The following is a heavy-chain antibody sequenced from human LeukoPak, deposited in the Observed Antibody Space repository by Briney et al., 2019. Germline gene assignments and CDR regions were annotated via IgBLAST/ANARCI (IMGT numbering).Heavy chain of an antibody. CDR1: GYTLTGYY. V-gene: IGHV1-2*06. CDR3: AMSSIAARSWFDP. D-gene: IGHD6-6*01. Sequence: SVKVSCKASGYTLTGYYMHWVRQAPGQGLEWMGRINPNSGGTKYAQKFQGRVTMSSDTSISTVYRELSRLRSDDTAVYYCAMSSIAARSWFDPWGQGTLVTVSS. CDR2: INPNSGGT. J-gene: IGHJ5*02.